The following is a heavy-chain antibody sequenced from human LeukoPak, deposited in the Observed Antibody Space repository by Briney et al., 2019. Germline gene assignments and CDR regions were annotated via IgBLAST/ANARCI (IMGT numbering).Heavy chain of an antibody. CDR1: GFTFSSYT. J-gene: IGHJ4*02. Sequence: GGSLRLSCAASGFTFSSYTMSWVRQTPGKGLEWVAVISYDGSNKYYADSVKGRFTISRDNSKNTLYLQMNGLRAEDTAVYYCAKLLVRGVTNYWGQGTLVTVSS. CDR2: ISYDGSNK. D-gene: IGHD3-10*01. CDR3: AKLLVRGVTNY. V-gene: IGHV3-30*18.